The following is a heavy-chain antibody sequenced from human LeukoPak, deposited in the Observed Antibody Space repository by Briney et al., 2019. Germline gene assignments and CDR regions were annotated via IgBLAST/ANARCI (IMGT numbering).Heavy chain of an antibody. J-gene: IGHJ4*02. CDR2: ISYDGSNT. CDR1: GFTFSSYG. V-gene: IGHV3-30*18. D-gene: IGHD6-13*01. Sequence: PGGSLRLSCAASGFTFSSYGMHWVRQAPVKGLEWVAGISYDGSNTYYADSVKGRFTIFRDNSKNTLYLQMNSLRAEDTAVYYCAKDTISSIAAAGTKGDWGQGTLVTASS. CDR3: AKDTISSIAAAGTKGD.